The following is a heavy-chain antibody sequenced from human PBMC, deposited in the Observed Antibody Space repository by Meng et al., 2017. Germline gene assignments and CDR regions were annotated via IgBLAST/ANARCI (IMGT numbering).Heavy chain of an antibody. CDR1: GYTFTGYY. V-gene: IGHV1-2*06. CDR3: ARGLGRFLEWLGDDY. D-gene: IGHD3-3*01. J-gene: IGHJ4*02. Sequence: ASVKVSCKASGYTFTGYYMHWVRQAPGQGLEWMGRINPNSGGTNYAQKFQGRVTMTRDTSISTAYMELSRLRSDDTAVYYCARGLGRFLEWLGDDYWGQGTLVTVSS. CDR2: INPNSGGT.